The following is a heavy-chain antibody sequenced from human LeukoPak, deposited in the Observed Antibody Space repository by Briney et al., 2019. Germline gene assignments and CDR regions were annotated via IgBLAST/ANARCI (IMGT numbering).Heavy chain of an antibody. V-gene: IGHV4-39*01. CDR3: ARLAALAGHRGAFDF. CDR1: GGSINNHAYY. D-gene: IGHD6-19*01. J-gene: IGHJ3*01. Sequence: SETLSLTCSVSGGSINNHAYYWDWIRQPPGQGLEWIGTVYYTGNTYYNPSLRSRVTISVDTSKNQFSPHLDSVTAADTAVYFCARLAALAGHRGAFDFWGQGTMVTVSS. CDR2: VYYTGNT.